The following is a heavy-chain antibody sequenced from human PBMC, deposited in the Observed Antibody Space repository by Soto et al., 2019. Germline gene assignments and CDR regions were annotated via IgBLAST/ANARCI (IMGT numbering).Heavy chain of an antibody. V-gene: IGHV1-24*01. CDR1: GYTLTELS. CDR3: ATSFPSPWYNWNDRGNY. Sequence: LKVSCKVSGYTLTELSMHWVRQAPGKGLEWMGGFDPEDGETIYAQKFQGRVTMTEDTSTDTAYMELSSLRSEDTAVYYCATSFPSPWYNWNDRGNYWGQGTLVTVSS. CDR2: FDPEDGET. J-gene: IGHJ4*02. D-gene: IGHD1-20*01.